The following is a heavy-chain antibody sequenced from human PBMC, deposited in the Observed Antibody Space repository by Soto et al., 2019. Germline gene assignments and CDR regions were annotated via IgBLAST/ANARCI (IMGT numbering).Heavy chain of an antibody. Sequence: SETLSLTCTVSAVSIHNSHSCWGWIRQPPGKGLEFIGTVYYSGGAHYNSSLKSRVTISVDTANNQVSLRMRSLTAADTAVYYCGRVVEGATRHTDLDSWGQGTLVTVSS. CDR1: AVSIHNSHSC. CDR3: GRVVEGATRHTDLDS. J-gene: IGHJ5*01. D-gene: IGHD2-21*01. CDR2: VYYSGGA. V-gene: IGHV4-39*01.